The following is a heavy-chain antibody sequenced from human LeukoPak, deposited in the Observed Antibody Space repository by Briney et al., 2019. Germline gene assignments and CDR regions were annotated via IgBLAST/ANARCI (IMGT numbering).Heavy chain of an antibody. CDR3: ARSAPHYDFWSGYSHYWYFDL. CDR2: IYYSGST. D-gene: IGHD3-3*01. V-gene: IGHV4-59*01. Sequence: PSETLSLTCTVSGGSISSYYWSWIWQPPGKGLEWIGYIYYSGSTNYNPSLKSRVTISVDTSKNQFSLKLSSVTAADTAVYYRARSAPHYDFWSGYSHYWYFDLWGRGTLVTVSS. J-gene: IGHJ2*01. CDR1: GGSISSYY.